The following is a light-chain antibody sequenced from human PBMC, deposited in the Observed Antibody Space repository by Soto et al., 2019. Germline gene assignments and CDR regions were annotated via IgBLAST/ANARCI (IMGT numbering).Light chain of an antibody. CDR2: GAF. CDR3: QQYNDWPLT. CDR1: QSVSSN. J-gene: IGKJ1*01. V-gene: IGKV3-15*01. Sequence: EILMTQSPVTLSVSPGERATLSCRASQSVSSNLAWYQQKPGQAPSLLIYGAFTRVTGIPARFSGTGSGTEFTLTISSLQSEDFALYYCQQYNDWPLTFGQGTKVEI.